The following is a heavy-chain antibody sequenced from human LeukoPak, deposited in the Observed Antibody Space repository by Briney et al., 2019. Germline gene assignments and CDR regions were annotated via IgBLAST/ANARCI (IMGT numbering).Heavy chain of an antibody. J-gene: IGHJ4*02. Sequence: PGGSLRLSCAVSGFTVSSNYMSWVRQAPGKGREGVALIYSGGSTYYADSVKGRFTISRDNAKNTLYLQMNSLRAEDTAVYYCARDLRWYFDYWGQGTLVNVSP. D-gene: IGHD4-23*01. CDR3: ARDLRWYFDY. V-gene: IGHV3-53*01. CDR1: GFTVSSNY. CDR2: IYSGGST.